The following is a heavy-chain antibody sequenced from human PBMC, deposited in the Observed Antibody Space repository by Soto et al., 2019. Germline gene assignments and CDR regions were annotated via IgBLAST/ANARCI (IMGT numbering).Heavy chain of an antibody. D-gene: IGHD5-18*01. CDR1: GASISSGGYY. Sequence: QVQLLESGPGLVKPSQTLSLICNVSGASISSGGYYWSWIRQRPGGGLEWLGFIYYSGISHYNPCRKSRATISVDTSKNQFSLKLISVTAADTAVYYCARTEWIQLWFDYWGQGALVTVS. CDR3: ARTEWIQLWFDY. CDR2: IYYSGIS. J-gene: IGHJ4*02. V-gene: IGHV4-31*03.